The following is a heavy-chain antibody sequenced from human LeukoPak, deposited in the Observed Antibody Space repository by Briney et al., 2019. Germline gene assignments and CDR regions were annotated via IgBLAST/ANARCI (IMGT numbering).Heavy chain of an antibody. J-gene: IGHJ5*02. CDR3: ARPYYYDSRIDP. CDR2: MYYSGST. Sequence: KPSQTLSLTCTVSGGSISSGDYYWSWIRQPPGKGLEWIAYMYYSGSTYYNPSLKSRVTMSADTSTNQLSLKLSSVTAADTAVYYCARPYYYDSRIDPWGQGILVTVSS. V-gene: IGHV4-30-4*01. D-gene: IGHD3-22*01. CDR1: GGSISSGDYY.